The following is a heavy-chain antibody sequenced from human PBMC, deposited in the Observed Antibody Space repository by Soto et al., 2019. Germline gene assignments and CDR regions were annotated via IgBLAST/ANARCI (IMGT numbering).Heavy chain of an antibody. Sequence: SVKVSCKACGCTFSSYAISWVRQAPGQGLEWMGGIIPISGTANYAQKFQGRVTITADESTSTAYMELSSLRSEDTAVYYCARGLRVPAAMSVHYYYGMDVWGQGTTVTVSS. CDR2: IIPISGTA. D-gene: IGHD2-2*01. CDR3: ARGLRVPAAMSVHYYYGMDV. V-gene: IGHV1-69*13. CDR1: GCTFSSYA. J-gene: IGHJ6*02.